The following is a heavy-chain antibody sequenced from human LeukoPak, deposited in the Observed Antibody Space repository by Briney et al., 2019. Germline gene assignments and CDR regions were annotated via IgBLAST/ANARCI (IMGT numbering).Heavy chain of an antibody. CDR2: ISSSDNTI. V-gene: IGHV3-48*03. D-gene: IGHD3-16*01. J-gene: IGHJ6*03. CDR1: GFTFSRYW. Sequence: GGSLRLACEASGFTFSRYWMHWVGQAPGKGLEWISYISSSDNTIYYADSVKGRFTISTDNAKNSLYLQMNSLRAEDTAIYYCARDASYFYMDVWGKGTTVTISS. CDR3: ARDASYFYMDV.